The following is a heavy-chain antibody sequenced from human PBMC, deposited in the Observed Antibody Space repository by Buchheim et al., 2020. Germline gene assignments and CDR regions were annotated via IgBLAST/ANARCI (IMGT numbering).Heavy chain of an antibody. CDR3: ARDGGNYYYYGMDV. CDR1: GVSLSGGGFY. J-gene: IGHJ6*02. D-gene: IGHD3-3*01. V-gene: IGHV4-31*03. Sequence: QVQLQESGPGLVEPSQTLSLTCSVSGVSLSGGGFYWTWIRQSPGKGLAWVGNIYYIRTTSYNPSLRSRATIPVAPSKNQFSLKLNSVTAADTAVYYCARDGGNYYYYGMDVGGQGT. CDR2: IYYIRTT.